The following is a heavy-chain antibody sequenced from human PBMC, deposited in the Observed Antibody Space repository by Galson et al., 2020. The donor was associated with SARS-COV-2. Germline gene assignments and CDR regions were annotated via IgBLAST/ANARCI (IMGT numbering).Heavy chain of an antibody. CDR2: ISPTGSI. D-gene: IGHD3-22*01. CDR1: GGSFSGHY. CDR3: ARGSRDVTMILMIATTASYYFDV. V-gene: IGHV4-34*01. Sequence: SQASETLSLTCAVYGGSFSGHYSGWIRQPPGKGLEWIGAISPTGSITYNPSLKSPVTISPDKSKNQFSLRLRSVTAADTAIYFCARGSRDVTMILMIATTASYYFDVWGQGSLVTVSS. J-gene: IGHJ4*02.